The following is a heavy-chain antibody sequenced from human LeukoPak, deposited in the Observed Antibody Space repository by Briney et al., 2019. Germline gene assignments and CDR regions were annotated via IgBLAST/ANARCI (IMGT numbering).Heavy chain of an antibody. CDR1: GGTFSSYA. Sequence: SVTVSCKASGGTFSSYAISWVRQAPGQGLEWMGGIIPIFGTANYAQKFQGRVTITADESTSTAYMELSSLRSEDTAVYYCADITMTVAGRDYWGQGTLVTVSS. CDR2: IIPIFGTA. V-gene: IGHV1-69*13. J-gene: IGHJ4*02. CDR3: ADITMTVAGRDY. D-gene: IGHD3-22*01.